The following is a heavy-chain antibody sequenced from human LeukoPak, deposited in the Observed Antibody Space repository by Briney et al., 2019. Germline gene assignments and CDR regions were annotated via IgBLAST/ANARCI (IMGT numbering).Heavy chain of an antibody. V-gene: IGHV3-53*01. D-gene: IGHD3-10*01. CDR1: GFTVSSNY. CDR3: ASSGWDPHPCFDY. Sequence: GGSLRLSCAASGFTVSSNYMSWVRQAPGKGLEWVSVIYSGGSTYYADSVKGRFTISRDNAKNSLYLQMNRLRAEDTAVYYCASSGWDPHPCFDYWGQGTLVTVSS. J-gene: IGHJ4*02. CDR2: IYSGGST.